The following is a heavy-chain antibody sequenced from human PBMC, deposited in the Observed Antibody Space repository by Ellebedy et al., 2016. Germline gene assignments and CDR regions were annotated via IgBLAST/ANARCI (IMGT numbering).Heavy chain of an antibody. CDR2: ISYDGSNK. D-gene: IGHD2-2*01. Sequence: GGSLRLSXAASGFTFSSYAMHWVRQAPGKGLEWVAVISYDGSNKYYADSVKGRFTISRDNSKNTLYLQMNSLRAEDTAVYYCARAYYQLLSRGSMDVWGQGTTVTVSS. V-gene: IGHV3-30-3*01. CDR1: GFTFSSYA. J-gene: IGHJ6*02. CDR3: ARAYYQLLSRGSMDV.